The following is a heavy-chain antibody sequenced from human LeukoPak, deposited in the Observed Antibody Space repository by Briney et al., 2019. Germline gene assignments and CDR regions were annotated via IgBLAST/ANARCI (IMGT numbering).Heavy chain of an antibody. CDR1: GYSFTSYW. J-gene: IGHJ5*02. D-gene: IGHD1-26*01. V-gene: IGHV5-51*01. CDR2: IYPGDSDT. Sequence: GEPLKISCKGSGYSFTSYWIGWGRQVPGKGLGWMGIIYPGDSDTRYSPSFQGQVTISADKSISTAYLQWSSLKASDTAMYYCACGSRDNWFDPWGQGTLVTVSS. CDR3: ACGSRDNWFDP.